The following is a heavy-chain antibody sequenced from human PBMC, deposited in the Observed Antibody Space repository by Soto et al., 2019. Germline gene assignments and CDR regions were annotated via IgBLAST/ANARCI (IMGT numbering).Heavy chain of an antibody. V-gene: IGHV3-15*01. J-gene: IGHJ4*02. Sequence: EVQLVESGGGLVKPGGSLRLSCTASGFTFNNAWLSWVRQAPGKGLEWVGRIKSKTDGGTTDYAAPVKGRFTISRDDSENMLYLQRISLKTEDTAVYYCTTGLGQQELAFDYWGQGTLLTVSS. CDR3: TTGLGQQELAFDY. CDR2: IKSKTDGGTT. CDR1: GFTFNNAW. D-gene: IGHD6-13*01.